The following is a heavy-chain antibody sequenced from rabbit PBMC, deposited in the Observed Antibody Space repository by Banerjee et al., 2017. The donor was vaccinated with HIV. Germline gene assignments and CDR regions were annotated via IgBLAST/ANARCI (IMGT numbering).Heavy chain of an antibody. V-gene: IGHV1S47*01. CDR2: NYTDDGRT. Sequence: QEQLKETGGGLVQPGGSLTLSCKASGFDFSSYYMSWVRQASGKGLEWIGYNYTDDGRTYYASWVNGRFTMSSNTNQNTVSLQMNSLTAADTATYFCARGGYTYGIAGYAYAVTRLDLWGPGTLVTVS. D-gene: IGHD6-1*01. CDR1: GFDFSSYY. CDR3: ARGGYTYGIAGYAYAVTRLDL. J-gene: IGHJ3*01.